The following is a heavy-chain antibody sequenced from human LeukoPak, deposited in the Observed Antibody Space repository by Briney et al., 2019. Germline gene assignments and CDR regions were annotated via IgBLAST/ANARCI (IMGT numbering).Heavy chain of an antibody. CDR3: ARVVYYYDSSDYFDY. Sequence: ASVKVSCKASGHSFTRQYMHWVRQAPGQGLEWMGWINPNSGGTNYAQKFQGRVTMTRDTSISTAYMELSRLRSDDTAVYYCARVVYYYDSSDYFDYWGQGTLVTVSS. D-gene: IGHD3-22*01. CDR1: GHSFTRQY. J-gene: IGHJ4*02. CDR2: INPNSGGT. V-gene: IGHV1-2*02.